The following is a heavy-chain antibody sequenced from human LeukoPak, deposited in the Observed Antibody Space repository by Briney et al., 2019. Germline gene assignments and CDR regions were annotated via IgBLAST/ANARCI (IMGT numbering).Heavy chain of an antibody. V-gene: IGHV3-23*01. J-gene: IGHJ5*02. CDR1: GFTFSSYA. CDR3: AKVGSSGWYP. Sequence: PGGSLRLSCAASGFTFSSYAMSWVRQAPGKGLEWVSAISGSGGSTYYADSVKGRFTIPRDNSKNTPYLQMNSLRAEDTAVYYCAKVGSSGWYPWGQGTLVTVSS. CDR2: ISGSGGST. D-gene: IGHD6-19*01.